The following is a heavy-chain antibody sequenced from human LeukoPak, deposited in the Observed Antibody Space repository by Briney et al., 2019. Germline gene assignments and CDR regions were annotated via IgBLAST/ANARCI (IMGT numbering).Heavy chain of an antibody. CDR1: GGSISSSNW. CDR3: ARRVVVVPATRGDRYSYYMDV. V-gene: IGHV4-4*02. D-gene: IGHD2-2*01. Sequence: PSGTLSLTCAVSGGSISSSNWWSWVRQPPGKGLEWIGEIYHSGSTNYNPSLKSRVTISVDKSKNQFSLKLNSVTAADTAVYYCARRVVVVPATRGDRYSYYMDVWGKGTTVTVSS. J-gene: IGHJ6*03. CDR2: IYHSGST.